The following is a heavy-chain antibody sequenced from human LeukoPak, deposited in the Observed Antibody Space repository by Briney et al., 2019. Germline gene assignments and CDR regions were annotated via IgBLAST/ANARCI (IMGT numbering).Heavy chain of an antibody. Sequence: SETLSLTCTVSGGSISSSSYYWGWIRQPPGKGLEWIGSIYYSGSTYYNPSLKSRVTISVDTSKNQFSLKLSSVTAADTAVYYCARSRSTYCTNGVCYFGAFDIWGQGTMVTVSS. CDR3: ARSRSTYCTNGVCYFGAFDI. J-gene: IGHJ3*02. CDR1: GGSISSSSYY. CDR2: IYYSGST. V-gene: IGHV4-39*07. D-gene: IGHD2-8*01.